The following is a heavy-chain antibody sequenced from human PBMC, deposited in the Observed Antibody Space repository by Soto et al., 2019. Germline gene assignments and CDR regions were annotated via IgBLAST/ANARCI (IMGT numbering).Heavy chain of an antibody. V-gene: IGHV3-23*01. Sequence: GGSLRLSCTASGFTFSSYAMSWVRQAPGKGLEWVSGISDSGGSTYYADSVKGRFTISRDKSKNTLYLQMNSLRAEDTAVYYCAKAHSTIFPNWFDPWGQGTLVTVSS. D-gene: IGHD3-3*01. CDR3: AKAHSTIFPNWFDP. J-gene: IGHJ5*02. CDR2: ISDSGGST. CDR1: GFTFSSYA.